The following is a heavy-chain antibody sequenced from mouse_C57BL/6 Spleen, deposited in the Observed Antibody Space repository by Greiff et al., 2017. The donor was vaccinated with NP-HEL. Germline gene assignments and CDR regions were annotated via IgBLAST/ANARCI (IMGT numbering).Heavy chain of an antibody. CDR3: AREVSHHAMDY. Sequence: DVHLVESGGGLVKPGGSLKLSCAASGFTFSSYAMSWVRQTPEKRLEWVATISDGGSYTYYPDNVKGRFTISRDNAKNNLYLQMSHLKSEDTAMYDCAREVSHHAMDYWGQGTSVTVSS. V-gene: IGHV5-4*01. CDR1: GFTFSSYA. J-gene: IGHJ4*01. CDR2: ISDGGSYT.